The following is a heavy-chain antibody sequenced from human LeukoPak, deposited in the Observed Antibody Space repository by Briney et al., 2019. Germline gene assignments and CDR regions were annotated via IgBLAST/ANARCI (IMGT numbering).Heavy chain of an antibody. CDR1: GFTFSSYA. Sequence: GGSLRPSFAASGFTFSSYAMSWVRQAPGKGLEWVSAISGSGGSTYYADSVKGRFTISRDNSKNTLYLQMNSLRAEDTAVYYCAKDWSGSGSVDLFDYWGQGTVVTVSS. D-gene: IGHD3-3*01. J-gene: IGHJ4*02. CDR2: ISGSGGST. CDR3: AKDWSGSGSVDLFDY. V-gene: IGHV3-23*01.